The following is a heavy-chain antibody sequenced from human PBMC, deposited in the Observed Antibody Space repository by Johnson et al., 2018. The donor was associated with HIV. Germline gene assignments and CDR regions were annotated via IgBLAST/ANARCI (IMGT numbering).Heavy chain of an antibody. J-gene: IGHJ3*02. CDR2: IGWNGLTI. CDR3: ARPRTTVTQVDAFDI. D-gene: IGHD4-17*01. Sequence: VQLVESGGGLVQPGGSLRLSCAASGFTFNDYAMHWVRQGPGKGLEWVAGIGWNGLTIGYVDSVKGRFTISRDDATNSLYLRMDSLRTEDTAFYYCARPRTTVTQVDAFDIWGQGTMVTVCS. V-gene: IGHV3-9*01. CDR1: GFTFNDYA.